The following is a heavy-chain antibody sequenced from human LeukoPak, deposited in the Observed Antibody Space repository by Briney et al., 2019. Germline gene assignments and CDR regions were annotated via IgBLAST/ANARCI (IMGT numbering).Heavy chain of an antibody. D-gene: IGHD3-10*01. CDR1: GGPISRYY. J-gene: IGHJ4*02. CDR2: IYDSGIT. V-gene: IGHV4-59*12. Sequence: SETLSLTCTVSGGPISRYYWSWIRQPPGKGLEWIGHIYDSGITNYNPSLKSRVTISVDTSKNQSSLKLSSVTAADTAVYYCARRGTMVRGTEKGVFDYWGQGTLVTVSS. CDR3: ARRGTMVRGTEKGVFDY.